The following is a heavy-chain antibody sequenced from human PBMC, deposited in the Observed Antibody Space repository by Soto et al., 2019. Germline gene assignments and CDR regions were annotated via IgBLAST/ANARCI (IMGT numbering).Heavy chain of an antibody. CDR2: VNPNSGGT. CDR1: GYTFSGYY. CDR3: ARDGEWLQRYYYYYNGMDV. J-gene: IGHJ6*02. D-gene: IGHD5-12*01. V-gene: IGHV1-2*02. Sequence: QVQLVQSGAEVKKPGASVKVSCKASGYTFSGYYMYWVRQAPGQGLEWMGCVNPNSGGTNYGQKFQGRVTMTRDTSISTAYMELSRLRSDDTAVYYCARDGEWLQRYYYYYNGMDVWGQGTTVTVSS.